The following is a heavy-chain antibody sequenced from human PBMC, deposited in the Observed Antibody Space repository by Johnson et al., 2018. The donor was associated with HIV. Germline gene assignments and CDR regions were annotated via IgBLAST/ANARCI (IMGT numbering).Heavy chain of an antibody. CDR1: GFTFSSYG. J-gene: IGHJ3*02. CDR3: ARDPRGPTWIQLDDAFDI. V-gene: IGHV3-30*03. D-gene: IGHD5-18*01. Sequence: QVQLVESGGGVVQPGRSLRLSCAASGFTFSSYGMHWVRQAPGKGLEWVAVISYDGSNKYYADSVKGRFTISRDNSKNTLYLQMNSLRAEDTAVYYCARDPRGPTWIQLDDAFDIWGQGTMVTVSS. CDR2: ISYDGSNK.